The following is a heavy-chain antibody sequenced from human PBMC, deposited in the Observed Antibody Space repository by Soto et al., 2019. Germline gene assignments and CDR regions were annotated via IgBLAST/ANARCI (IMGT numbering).Heavy chain of an antibody. CDR3: TRGPPRVQWFDP. CDR1: GGAVSSGTYY. Sequence: KTAETLSLTCTVSGGAVSSGTYYWSWIRQPPGKGLEWIGNIYFTGSTNYNPSLKSRVTMSLDTSRNQFSLKLSSVTAADTAVYYCTRGPPRVQWFDPWGLGTLVTVSS. J-gene: IGHJ5*02. V-gene: IGHV4-61*01. CDR2: IYFTGST.